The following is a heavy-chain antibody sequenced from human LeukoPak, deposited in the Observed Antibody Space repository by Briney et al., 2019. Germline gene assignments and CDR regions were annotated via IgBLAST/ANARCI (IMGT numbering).Heavy chain of an antibody. Sequence: SETLSLTCTVSGGSISSSSYYWGWIRQPPGKGLEWIGSIYHSGSTNYNPSLKSRVTISVDKSKNQFSLKLSSVTAADTAVYYCARSSYYYDSSGYYYFDYWGQGTLVTVSS. J-gene: IGHJ4*02. CDR1: GGSISSSSYY. V-gene: IGHV4-39*07. CDR2: IYHSGST. D-gene: IGHD3-22*01. CDR3: ARSSYYYDSSGYYYFDY.